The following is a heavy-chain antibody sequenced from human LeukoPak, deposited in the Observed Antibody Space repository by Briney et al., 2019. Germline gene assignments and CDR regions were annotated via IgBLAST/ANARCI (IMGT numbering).Heavy chain of an antibody. CDR3: TRLEPSLRGPTFDY. J-gene: IGHJ4*02. V-gene: IGHV1-18*01. D-gene: IGHD4-17*01. CDR1: GYTFSSYG. Sequence: ASVKVSCKASGYTFSSYGISWVRQAPGQGLEWMGWISAYNGNTNYAQKLQGRVTMTTDTSTSTAYMELRSLRSDDTAVYYCTRLEPSLRGPTFDYWGQGTPVTVSS. CDR2: ISAYNGNT.